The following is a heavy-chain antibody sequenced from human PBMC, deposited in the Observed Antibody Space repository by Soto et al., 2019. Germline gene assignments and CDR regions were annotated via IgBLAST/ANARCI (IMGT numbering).Heavy chain of an antibody. V-gene: IGHV3-30*18. J-gene: IGHJ4*02. CDR2: ISYDGINK. Sequence: QVQLVESGGGVVQPGRSLRLSCAASGFIFSSYGMHWVRQAPGKGLEWVAVISYDGINKYHSDSVKGRFTISRDNSKNTLYLQMNSLRAEDTAVYYCAKSVYNWNDGFFDYWGQGTLVTVSS. CDR3: AKSVYNWNDGFFDY. D-gene: IGHD1-1*01. CDR1: GFIFSSYG.